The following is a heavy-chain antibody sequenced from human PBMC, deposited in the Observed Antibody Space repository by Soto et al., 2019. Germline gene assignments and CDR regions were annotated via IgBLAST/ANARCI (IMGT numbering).Heavy chain of an antibody. CDR3: ARELLYEPAFDY. J-gene: IGHJ4*02. CDR2: IIPIFGTA. CDR1: GGTFSSYA. D-gene: IGHD2-2*02. Sequence: ASVKVSCKASGGTFSSYAISWVRQAPGQGLEWMGGIIPIFGTANYAQKFQGRVTITADESTSTAYMELSSLRSEDTAVYYCARELLYEPAFDYRGQGTLVTLSS. V-gene: IGHV1-69*13.